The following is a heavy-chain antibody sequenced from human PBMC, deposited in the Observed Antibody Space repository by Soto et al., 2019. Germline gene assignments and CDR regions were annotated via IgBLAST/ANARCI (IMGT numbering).Heavy chain of an antibody. CDR1: GGTFSSYA. Sequence: QVQLVQSGAEVKKPGSSVKVSCKASGGTFSSYAISWVRQAPGQGLEWMGGIIPIFGTANYAQTFQGRVTITADESTSTAYMELSSLSSEDTAVYYCVGFGREDSSGYYSAFDYWGQGNLVTVSS. J-gene: IGHJ4*02. V-gene: IGHV1-69*12. CDR2: IIPIFGTA. CDR3: VGFGREDSSGYYSAFDY. D-gene: IGHD3-22*01.